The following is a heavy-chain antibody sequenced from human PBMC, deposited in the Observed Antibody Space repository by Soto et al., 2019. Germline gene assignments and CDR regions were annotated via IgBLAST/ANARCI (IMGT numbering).Heavy chain of an antibody. CDR3: ARVPRYSSDIVEVPAVMFEAWFHP. D-gene: IGHD2-2*01. CDR2: IIPIFGTA. CDR1: GGTFSSYT. J-gene: IGHJ5*02. V-gene: IGHV1-69*13. Sequence: SVKVSCQASGGTFSSYTISWVRQAPGQGLEWMGRIIPIFGTANYAQEFQDRVTITADESTSTAYMELRSLRSEDTARYYCARVPRYSSDIVEVPAVMFEAWFHPWGQGTLVTVSS.